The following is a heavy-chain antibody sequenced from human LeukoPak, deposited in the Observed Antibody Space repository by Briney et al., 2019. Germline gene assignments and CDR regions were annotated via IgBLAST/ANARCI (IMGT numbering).Heavy chain of an antibody. Sequence: GGSLRLSCAASGLTFSCYDMRWVRQAPGKGLEWVASINHNGNVNYYVDSVKGRFTISRDNAKNSLYLQMSNLRAEDTAVYFCARGGGLDVWGQGATVTVSS. CDR3: ARGGGLDV. CDR2: INHNGNVN. J-gene: IGHJ6*02. CDR1: GLTFSCYD. V-gene: IGHV3-7*03. D-gene: IGHD3-16*01.